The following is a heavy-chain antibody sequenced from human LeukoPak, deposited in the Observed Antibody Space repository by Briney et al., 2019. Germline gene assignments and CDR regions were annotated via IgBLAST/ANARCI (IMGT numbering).Heavy chain of an antibody. CDR1: GFTFDDYT. CDR3: AKLDTAMGIDY. CDR2: ISWDGGST. D-gene: IGHD5-18*01. J-gene: IGHJ4*02. V-gene: IGHV3-43*01. Sequence: GGSLRLSCAASGFTFDDYTMHWVRQAPGKGLEWVSLISWDGGSTYYADSVKGRFTISRDNSKNSLYLQMNSLRAEDTALYYCAKLDTAMGIDYWGQGTLVTVSS.